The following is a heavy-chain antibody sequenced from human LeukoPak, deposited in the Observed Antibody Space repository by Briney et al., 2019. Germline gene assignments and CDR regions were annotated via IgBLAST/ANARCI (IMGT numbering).Heavy chain of an antibody. V-gene: IGHV1-69*01. CDR1: GGTFSSYA. CDR2: IIPIFGTA. CDR3: ARVHCSSTSCYAGILSWFDP. J-gene: IGHJ5*02. D-gene: IGHD2-2*01. Sequence: SSVKVSCKASGGTFSSYAISWVRQAPGQGLEWMGGIIPIFGTANYAQKFQGRVTITADESTSTAYMELSSLRSEGTAVYYCARVHCSSTSCYAGILSWFDPWGQGTLVTVSS.